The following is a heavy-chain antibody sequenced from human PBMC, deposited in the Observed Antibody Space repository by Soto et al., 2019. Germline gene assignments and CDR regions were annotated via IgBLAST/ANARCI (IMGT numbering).Heavy chain of an antibody. CDR2: INPNSGGT. CDR1: GYTFTGYY. CDR3: ARGTRIVVVPAAIYYYYMDV. Sequence: QVQLVQSGAEVKKPGASVKVSCKASGYTFTGYYMHWVRQAPGQGLEWMGWINPNSGGTNYAQKFQGWVTMTRDTSISTAHMELSRLRSDDTAVYYCARGTRIVVVPAAIYYYYMDVWGKGTTVTVSS. J-gene: IGHJ6*03. D-gene: IGHD2-2*01. V-gene: IGHV1-2*04.